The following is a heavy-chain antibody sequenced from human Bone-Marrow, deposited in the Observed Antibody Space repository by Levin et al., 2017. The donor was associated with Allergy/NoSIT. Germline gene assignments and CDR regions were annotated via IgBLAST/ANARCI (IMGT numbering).Heavy chain of an antibody. Sequence: LSLTCAASGFIFSDYAIHWIRQAPGKGLEWVTFISYDGHKQYADSVRGRFTVSRDNSKNTLYLQMSSLRVEDTAVYFCARDLYEDNISWGQGTLVTVSS. CDR1: GFIFSDYA. CDR2: ISYDGHK. CDR3: ARDLYEDNIS. V-gene: IGHV3-30-3*01. J-gene: IGHJ4*02. D-gene: IGHD2/OR15-2a*01.